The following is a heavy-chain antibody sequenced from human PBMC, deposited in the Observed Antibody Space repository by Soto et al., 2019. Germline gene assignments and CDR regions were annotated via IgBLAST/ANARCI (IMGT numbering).Heavy chain of an antibody. Sequence: QVQLVESGGGVVQPGRSLRLSCAASGFTFSSYGMHWVRQAPGKGLEWVAVISYDGSNKYYADSVKGRFTISRDNSKNTLYLQMNSLRAEDTAVYYCAKGRQLVHKDYYYYGMDVWGQGTTVTVSS. V-gene: IGHV3-30*18. CDR3: AKGRQLVHKDYYYYGMDV. CDR1: GFTFSSYG. CDR2: ISYDGSNK. J-gene: IGHJ6*02. D-gene: IGHD6-6*01.